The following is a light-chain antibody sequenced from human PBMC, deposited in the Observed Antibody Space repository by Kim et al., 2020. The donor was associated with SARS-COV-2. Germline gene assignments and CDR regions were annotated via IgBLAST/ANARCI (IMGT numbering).Light chain of an antibody. CDR1: TLETGY. Sequence: VAPGLKVSSTWTGDTLETGYASWYQQKTGQSPTLVIYQNFKRPSGIPERFAGSKSGNTATLTNRGTQSVDEADYYCQAWDTNTGVLFGGGTKVTVL. J-gene: IGLJ3*02. V-gene: IGLV3-1*01. CDR2: QNF. CDR3: QAWDTNTGVL.